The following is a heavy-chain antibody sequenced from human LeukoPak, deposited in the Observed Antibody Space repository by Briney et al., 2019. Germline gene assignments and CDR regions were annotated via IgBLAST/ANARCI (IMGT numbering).Heavy chain of an antibody. CDR3: ARGRGSSLDAFDI. CDR2: INHSGST. J-gene: IGHJ3*02. V-gene: IGHV4-34*01. CDR1: GGSFSGYY. D-gene: IGHD6-6*01. Sequence: SETLSLTCAVYGGSFSGYYWSWIRQPPGKGLEWIGEINHSGSTNYNPSLKSRVTISVDTSKNQFSLKLSSVTAADTAVYYCARGRGSSLDAFDIWGQGTMVTVSS.